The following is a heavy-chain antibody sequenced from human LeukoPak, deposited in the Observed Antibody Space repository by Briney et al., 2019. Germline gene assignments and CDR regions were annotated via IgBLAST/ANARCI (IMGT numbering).Heavy chain of an antibody. D-gene: IGHD7-27*01. CDR3: ARETGGQYFDY. J-gene: IGHJ4*02. CDR1: GGFIRDSGYY. CDR2: IYYSGST. V-gene: IGHV4-39*07. Sequence: SETLSLTCTVSGGFIRDSGYYWGWIRQPPGKGLEWIGSIYYSGSTYYNPSLKSRVTISVDTSKNQFSLKLSSVTAADTAVYYCARETGGQYFDYWGQGTLVTVSS.